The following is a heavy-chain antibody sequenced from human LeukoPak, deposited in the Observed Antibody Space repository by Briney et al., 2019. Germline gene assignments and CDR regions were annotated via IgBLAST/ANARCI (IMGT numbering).Heavy chain of an antibody. V-gene: IGHV1-2*02. CDR1: GFTFTDYY. CDR2: INPNSGDT. J-gene: IGHJ6*02. D-gene: IGHD5-18*01. CDR3: ARADTSLVNFHYFGMDV. Sequence: ASVKVSCKASGFTFTDYYIHWVRQAPGQGLEWMGWINPNSGDTNYAQKFQGRVTMTRDTSINTAYMELSRLRSGDTAVYYCARADTSLVNFHYFGMDVWGQGTTVTVSS.